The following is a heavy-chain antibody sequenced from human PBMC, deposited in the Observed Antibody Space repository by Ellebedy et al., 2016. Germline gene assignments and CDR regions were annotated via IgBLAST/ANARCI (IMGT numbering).Heavy chain of an antibody. CDR1: GLTVSSFF. D-gene: IGHD4-17*01. CDR3: RQGHYANY. J-gene: IGHJ4*02. CDR2: MRGDGAKT. V-gene: IGHV3-23*01. Sequence: GGSLRLXXAPSGLTVSSFFMSWVRHAPGKGLEWVSTMRGDGAKTHLADSVKGRFTMSRDIPKNTVYLQMNRLRAEDTAVYYCRQGHYANYWGQGTLVTVSS.